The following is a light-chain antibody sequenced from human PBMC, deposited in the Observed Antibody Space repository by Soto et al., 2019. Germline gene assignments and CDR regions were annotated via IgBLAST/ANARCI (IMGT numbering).Light chain of an antibody. V-gene: IGKV3-15*01. CDR3: QYYTDSWG. J-gene: IGKJ1*01. CDR2: AAS. Sequence: VMTQSPATLSVCPGERATLSCRASERVGIGLAWYQQKPGQAPRLLIYAASTRATGIPARFSGSGSGTEFTLTLRSLKAEAFAVYYCQYYTDSWGFGPGTKVEIK. CDR1: ERVGIG.